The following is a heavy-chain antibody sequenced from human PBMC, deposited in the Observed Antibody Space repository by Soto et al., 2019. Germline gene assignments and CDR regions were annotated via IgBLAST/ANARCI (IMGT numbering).Heavy chain of an antibody. J-gene: IGHJ2*01. V-gene: IGHV3-74*01. CDR1: GFTFSSYW. CDR2: INSDGSRT. Sequence: EVQLVESGGGLVQPGWSLRLSCAASGFTFSSYWMHWVRQDPGKGLVWVSRINSDGSRTNYADSVKGQFTISRDNAKNTLYLQMNSLRAEESAVYYCATGATGRWFFDLWGRGTLVTVSS. CDR3: ATGATGRWFFDL. D-gene: IGHD1-1*01.